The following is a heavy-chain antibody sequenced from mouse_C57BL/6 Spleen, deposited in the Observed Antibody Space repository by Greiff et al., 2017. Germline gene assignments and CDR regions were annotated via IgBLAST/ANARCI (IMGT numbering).Heavy chain of an antibody. CDR3: ARRAVTTRADYAMDY. CDR2: INSDGGST. Sequence: EVMLVESGGGLVQPGESLKLSCESNEYEFPSHDMSWVRTTPEKRLELGAAINSDGGSTYYPDTMERRFIISRDNTKKTLYLQMSSLRSEDTALYYCARRAVTTRADYAMDYWGQGTSVTVSS. V-gene: IGHV5-2*01. J-gene: IGHJ4*01. CDR1: EYEFPSHD. D-gene: IGHD2-2*01.